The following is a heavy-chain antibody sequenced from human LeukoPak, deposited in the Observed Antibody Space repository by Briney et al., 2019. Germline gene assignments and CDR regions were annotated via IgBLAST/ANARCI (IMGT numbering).Heavy chain of an antibody. Sequence: SETLSLTCTVSGGSISSGGYYWSWIRQHPGKGLEWIGYIYYSGSTYYNPSLKSRVTISVDTSKNQFSLKLSSVTAADTAVYYCARHQAPTSRFDYWGQGTLVTVSS. CDR1: GGSISSGGYY. CDR3: ARHQAPTSRFDY. J-gene: IGHJ4*02. CDR2: IYYSGST. V-gene: IGHV4-31*03. D-gene: IGHD1-1*01.